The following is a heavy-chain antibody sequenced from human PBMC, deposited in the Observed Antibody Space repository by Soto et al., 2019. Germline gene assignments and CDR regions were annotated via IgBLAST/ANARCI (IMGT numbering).Heavy chain of an antibody. CDR3: AKERVAVAGTGAFDI. V-gene: IGHV3-30*18. J-gene: IGHJ3*02. D-gene: IGHD6-19*01. CDR2: ISYDGSNK. Sequence: QVQLVESGGGVVQPGRSLRLSCAASGFTFSSYGMHWVRQAPGKGLEWVAVISYDGSNKYYADSVKGRFTISRDNSKNTLYLQMNSLRAEDTAVYYCAKERVAVAGTGAFDIWGQGTMVTVSS. CDR1: GFTFSSYG.